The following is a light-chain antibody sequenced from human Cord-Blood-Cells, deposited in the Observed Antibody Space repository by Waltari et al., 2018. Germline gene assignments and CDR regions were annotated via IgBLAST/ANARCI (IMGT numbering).Light chain of an antibody. CDR2: DDS. J-gene: IGLJ2*01. V-gene: IGLV3-21*03. Sequence: SYVLPQPPSVSVAPGKTARLTCGGNNIGSKSVQWYQQKPGQAPVLVVYDDSDRPSGIPERFSGSNSGNTATLTISRVEAGDEADYYCQVWDSSSDHVVFGGGTKLTVL. CDR1: NIGSKS. CDR3: QVWDSSSDHVV.